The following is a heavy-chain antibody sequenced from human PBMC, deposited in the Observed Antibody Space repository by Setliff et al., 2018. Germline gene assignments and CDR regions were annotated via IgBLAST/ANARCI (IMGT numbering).Heavy chain of an antibody. CDR3: ARPTYYYDSSGYPGNAFDI. D-gene: IGHD3-22*01. Sequence: KISCKGSGYSFTSYWIGWVRQMPGKGLEWMGIIYPGDSDTRYSPSFQGQVTISADKSISTAYLQWSSLKASDTAMYYCARPTYYYDSSGYPGNAFDIWGQGTMVTVSS. J-gene: IGHJ3*02. CDR1: GYSFTSYW. CDR2: IYPGDSDT. V-gene: IGHV5-51*01.